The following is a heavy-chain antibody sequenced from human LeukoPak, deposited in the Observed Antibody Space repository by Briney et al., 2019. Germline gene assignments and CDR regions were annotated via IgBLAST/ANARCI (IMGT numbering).Heavy chain of an antibody. CDR2: IIPIFGTA. CDR1: GDTFSSYA. V-gene: IGHV1-69*13. CDR3: ARSHSPTTVTTPRYYYYYYMDV. J-gene: IGHJ6*03. D-gene: IGHD4-17*01. Sequence: LVKVSCKASGDTFSSYAISWVRQAPGQGLEWMGGIIPIFGTANYAQKFQGRVTITADESTSTAYMELSSLRSEDTAVYYCARSHSPTTVTTPRYYYYYYMDVWGKGTTVTVSS.